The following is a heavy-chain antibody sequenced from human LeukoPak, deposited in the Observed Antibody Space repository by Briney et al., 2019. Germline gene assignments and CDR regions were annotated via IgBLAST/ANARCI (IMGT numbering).Heavy chain of an antibody. CDR3: AKDMGYTSMLSDE. V-gene: IGHV3-30*18. Sequence: GGSLRLSCVASGFSFSTFGMHWVRQAPGKGLEWVALVSDDGQYYADSVKGRFTISRDNSKNTVYLQMNSLRAEDTAVYYCAKDMGYTSMLSDEWGQGTLVTVSS. CDR1: GFSFSTFG. CDR2: VSDDGQ. J-gene: IGHJ4*02. D-gene: IGHD3-16*01.